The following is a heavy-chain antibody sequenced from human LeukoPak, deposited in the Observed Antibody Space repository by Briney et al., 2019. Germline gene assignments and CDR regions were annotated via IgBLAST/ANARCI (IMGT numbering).Heavy chain of an antibody. J-gene: IGHJ6*02. CDR1: GGTFSGYY. V-gene: IGHV4-34*01. CDR2: INHSGST. D-gene: IGHD3-3*01. CDR3: ARGLRFLVV. Sequence: SETLSLTCAVYGGTFSGYYWSWIRQPPGKGLEWIGEINHSGSTNYNPSLKSRVTISVDTSKNQFSLKLSSVTAADTAVYYCARGLRFLVVWGQGTTVTVSS.